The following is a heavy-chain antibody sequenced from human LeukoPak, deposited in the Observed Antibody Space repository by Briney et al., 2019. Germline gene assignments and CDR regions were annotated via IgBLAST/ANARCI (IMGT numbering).Heavy chain of an antibody. CDR3: ARGNSNYAY. CDR1: GGSFSGYY. CDR2: INHSGST. J-gene: IGHJ4*02. D-gene: IGHD4-11*01. V-gene: IGHV4-34*01. Sequence: PSETLSLTCAVYGGSFSGYYWSWIRQPPGKGLEWIGEINHSGSTNYNPSLKSRVTISVDTSKNQFSLKLRSGPAADTAVYYCARGNSNYAYWGQGTLVTVSS.